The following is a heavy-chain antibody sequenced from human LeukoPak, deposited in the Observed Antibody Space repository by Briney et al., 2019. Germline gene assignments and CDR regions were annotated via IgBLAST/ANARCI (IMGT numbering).Heavy chain of an antibody. D-gene: IGHD6-19*01. J-gene: IGHJ4*02. CDR2: IKQDGTEK. CDR1: GFTFSGYW. CDR3: ARDGSGWSVY. V-gene: IGHV3-7*01. Sequence: PGGSLRLSCAASGFTFSGYWMSWLRQAPGKGLEWVANIKQDGTEKYYVDSVKGRFIISRDNAKNSLYLQMNSLRAEDTAVYYCARDGSGWSVYWGQGTLVTASS.